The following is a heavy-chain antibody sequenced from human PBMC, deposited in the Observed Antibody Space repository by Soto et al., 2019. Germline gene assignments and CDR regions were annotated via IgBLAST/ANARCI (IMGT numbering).Heavy chain of an antibody. CDR3: ARTKCSGGSCYSWSLDY. CDR1: GGPITTGGYY. Sequence: SETLSLTCTVSGGPITTGGYYWSWIRQLPGKGLEWIGHRYYSESTYYNPSLKSRVSISLDTSKNQFSLKLSFVAAADTAMYYCARTKCSGGSCYSWSLDYWGQGTPVTVSS. D-gene: IGHD2-15*01. J-gene: IGHJ4*02. V-gene: IGHV4-31*02. CDR2: RYYSEST.